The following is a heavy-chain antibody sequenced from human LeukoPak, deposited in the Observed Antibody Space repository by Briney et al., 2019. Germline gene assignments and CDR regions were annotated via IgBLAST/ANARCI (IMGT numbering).Heavy chain of an antibody. J-gene: IGHJ3*02. V-gene: IGHV4-34*01. D-gene: IGHD3-22*01. Sequence: SETLSLTCAVYGGSFSGYYWSWIRQPPGKGLEWIGEINHSGSTNYNPSLKSRVTISVDTSKNQFSLKLSSVTAADTAVYYCASLYDSYEDDAFDIWGQGTMVTVSS. CDR2: INHSGST. CDR1: GGSFSGYY. CDR3: ASLYDSYEDDAFDI.